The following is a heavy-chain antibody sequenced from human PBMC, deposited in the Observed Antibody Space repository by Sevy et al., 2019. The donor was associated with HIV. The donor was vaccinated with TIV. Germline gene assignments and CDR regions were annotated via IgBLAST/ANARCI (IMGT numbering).Heavy chain of an antibody. V-gene: IGHV3-21*01. J-gene: IGHJ4*02. CDR2: IRSGSTYI. CDR3: ARDGGYDSRGYDLSNY. D-gene: IGHD3-22*01. Sequence: GGSLRLSCAASGFTFSSYNMNWVRQAPGRGLEWVSSIRSGSTYIYYADSVKGRFTISRDNAKNSLYLQMNSLRAEDTAVYFCARDGGYDSRGYDLSNYWGQGTLVTVSS. CDR1: GFTFSSYN.